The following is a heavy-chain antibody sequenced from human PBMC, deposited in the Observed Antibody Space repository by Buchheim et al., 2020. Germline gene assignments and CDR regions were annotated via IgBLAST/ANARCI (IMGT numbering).Heavy chain of an antibody. J-gene: IGHJ6*02. CDR3: ASGADYYGSGSPYYYYYYGMDV. CDR2: ISYDGSNK. D-gene: IGHD3-10*01. Sequence: VQLVESGGGLVQPGGSLRLSCAASGFTFSSYWMSWVRQAPGKGLEWVAVISYDGSNKYYADSVKGRFTISRDNSKNTLYLQMNSLRAEDTAVYYCASGADYYGSGSPYYYYYYGMDVWGQGTT. V-gene: IGHV3-30*03. CDR1: GFTFSSYW.